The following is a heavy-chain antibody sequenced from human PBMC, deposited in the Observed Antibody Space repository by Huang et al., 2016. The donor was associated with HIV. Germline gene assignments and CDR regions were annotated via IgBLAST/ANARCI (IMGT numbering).Heavy chain of an antibody. D-gene: IGHD1-26*01. Sequence: EVQLVESGGGLIQPGGSLRLSCAASGFTVSGTYMSWVRQAQRKGREWVSVMYSGGTTYFADSVKGRFTFSRDNSKNTVYLQMNSLRADDTAVYYCARGGNTVGYFDNWGQGTLVTVSS. CDR1: GFTVSGTY. CDR2: MYSGGTT. CDR3: ARGGNTVGYFDN. V-gene: IGHV3-53*01. J-gene: IGHJ4*02.